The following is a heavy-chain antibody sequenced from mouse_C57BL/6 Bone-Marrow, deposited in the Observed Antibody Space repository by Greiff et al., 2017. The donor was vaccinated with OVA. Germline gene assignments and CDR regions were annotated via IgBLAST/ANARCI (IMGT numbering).Heavy chain of an antibody. J-gene: IGHJ4*01. Sequence: EVQLQESGPGLVKPSQSLSLTCSVTGYSITSGYYWNWIRQFPGNKLEWMGYISYDGSNNYNPSLKNRISITRDTSKNQFFLKLNSVTTEDTATYYGARNAYYSNYDYYARDSWGQGTSVTVSS. CDR1: GYSITSGYY. CDR3: ARNAYYSNYDYYARDS. D-gene: IGHD2-5*01. CDR2: ISYDGSN. V-gene: IGHV3-6*01.